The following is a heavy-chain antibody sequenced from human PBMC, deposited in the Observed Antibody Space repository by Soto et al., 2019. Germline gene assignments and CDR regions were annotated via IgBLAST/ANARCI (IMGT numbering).Heavy chain of an antibody. CDR3: ARSYYDFWSGYYTGIGSLYFDY. CDR1: GFTFSSYW. J-gene: IGHJ4*02. CDR2: IKQDGSEK. Sequence: GGSLRLSCAASGFTFSSYWMSWVRQAPGKGLEWVANIKQDGSEKYYVDSVKGRFTISRDNAKNSLYLQMNSLRAEDTAVYYCARSYYDFWSGYYTGIGSLYFDYWGQGTLVTVSS. D-gene: IGHD3-3*01. V-gene: IGHV3-7*01.